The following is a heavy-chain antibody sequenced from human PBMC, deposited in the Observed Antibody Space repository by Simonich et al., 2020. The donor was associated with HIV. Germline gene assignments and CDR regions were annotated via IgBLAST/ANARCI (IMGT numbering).Heavy chain of an antibody. CDR2: ISHVGRT. CDR1: GGSFSGYY. J-gene: IGHJ4*02. D-gene: IGHD1-26*01. CDR3: ARHRPSGNYLYEVDYFDF. Sequence: VQLQQWGAGLLKPSETLSLTCAVYGGSFSGYYWRWIRQPPGKGLEWIGEISHVGRTNNNTSLKSRVTISVDTSKKQISLRLSSVTAADTAVYYCARHRPSGNYLYEVDYFDFWGQGTLVTVSS. V-gene: IGHV4-34*02.